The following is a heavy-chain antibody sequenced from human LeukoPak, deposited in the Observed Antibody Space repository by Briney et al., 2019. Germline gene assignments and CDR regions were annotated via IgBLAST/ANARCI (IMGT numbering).Heavy chain of an antibody. CDR1: GYTFTSYD. Sequence: GASVKVSCKASGYTFTSYDINWVRQATGQGLEWMGWMNPNSGNTGYAQKFQGRVTITRNTSISTAYMELSSLRSEDTAAYYCARARRNYDFWSGILGYWGQGTLVTVSS. CDR2: MNPNSGNT. V-gene: IGHV1-8*03. J-gene: IGHJ4*02. D-gene: IGHD3-3*01. CDR3: ARARRNYDFWSGILGY.